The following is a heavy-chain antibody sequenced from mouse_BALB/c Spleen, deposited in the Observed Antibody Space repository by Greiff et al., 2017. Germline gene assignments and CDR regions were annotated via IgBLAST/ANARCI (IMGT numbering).Heavy chain of an antibody. D-gene: IGHD1-1*01. Sequence: QVQLQQSGAELVKPGASVKLSCKASGYTFTSYYMYWVKQRPGQGLEWIGGINPSNGGTNFNEKFKSKSTMTVYKYSRTAYMQLSSLTSEDSAVYYCTRRYGSSYRGMDYWGQGTSVTVSA. CDR3: TRRYGSSYRGMDY. V-gene: IGHV1S81*02. CDR2: INPSNGGT. CDR1: GYTFTSYY. J-gene: IGHJ4*01.